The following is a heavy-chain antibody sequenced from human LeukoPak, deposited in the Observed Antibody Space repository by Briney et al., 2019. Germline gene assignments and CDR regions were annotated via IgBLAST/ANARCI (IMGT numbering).Heavy chain of an antibody. V-gene: IGHV3-30*04. J-gene: IGHJ4*02. CDR1: GFTFSSYA. Sequence: GGSLRLSCAASGFTFSSYAMHWVRQAPGKGLEWVAVISYDGSNKYYADSVKGRFTISRDNSKNTLYLQMNSLRAEDTAVYYCARGDSDSGYEGHSLDYWGQGTLVTVSS. CDR2: ISYDGSNK. D-gene: IGHD5-12*01. CDR3: ARGDSDSGYEGHSLDY.